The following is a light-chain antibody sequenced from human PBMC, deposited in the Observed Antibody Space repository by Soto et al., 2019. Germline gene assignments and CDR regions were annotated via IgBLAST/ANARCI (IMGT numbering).Light chain of an antibody. CDR3: SSYAGSNNFEV. V-gene: IGLV2-8*01. CDR2: EVS. Sequence: QSVLTQPPSASGSPGQSVTISCTGTNSDVGGYNYVSWYQQHPGKAPKLMIYEVSKRPSGVPDRFSGSKSGNTASLTVSGLQAEDEADYYCSSYAGSNNFEVFGTGTKVTV. J-gene: IGLJ1*01. CDR1: NSDVGGYNY.